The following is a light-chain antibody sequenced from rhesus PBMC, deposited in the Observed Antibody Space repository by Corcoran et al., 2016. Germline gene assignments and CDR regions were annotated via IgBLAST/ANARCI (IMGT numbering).Light chain of an antibody. V-gene: IGLV2-23*01. CDR2: DVS. CDR1: SSDIGGYNY. J-gene: IGLJ6*01. CDR3: SSYAGSNTFV. Sequence: QAALTQPPSVSGSPGQSVTISCTGTSSDIGGYNYVSWYQQHPGKAPKLMISDVSKRPSGVSDRFSGSKSGNTASLTISGLQAEDAADYYCSSYAGSNTFVFGSGTKLTVL.